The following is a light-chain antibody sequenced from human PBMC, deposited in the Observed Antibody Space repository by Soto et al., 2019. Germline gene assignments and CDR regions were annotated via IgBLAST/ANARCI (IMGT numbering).Light chain of an antibody. CDR2: KIS. CDR3: MPATQFPHT. Sequence: DIVMTQTPLSSPVTLVQPASISCRSSQSLVHSDGNTYLSWLQQRPGQPPRLLIYKISNRFSGVRGRISVSGAVTDFTPKNSRVEAEDVWDDYGMPATQFPHTCGQGTNVEVK. CDR1: QSLVHSDGNTY. V-gene: IGKV2-24*01. J-gene: IGKJ1*01.